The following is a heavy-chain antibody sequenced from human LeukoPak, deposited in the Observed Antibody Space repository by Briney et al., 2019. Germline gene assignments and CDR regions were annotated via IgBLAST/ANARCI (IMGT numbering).Heavy chain of an antibody. CDR3: ARDPALYDFWSGYPSWAFDI. CDR1: GGSISSYY. CDR2: IYYSGST. V-gene: IGHV4-59*01. Sequence: SEALSLTCTVSGGSISSYYWSWIRQPPGKGLEWIGYIYYSGSTNYNPSLKSRVTISVDTSKNQFSLKLSSVTAADTAVYYCARDPALYDFWSGYPSWAFDIWGQGTMVTVSS. D-gene: IGHD3-3*01. J-gene: IGHJ3*02.